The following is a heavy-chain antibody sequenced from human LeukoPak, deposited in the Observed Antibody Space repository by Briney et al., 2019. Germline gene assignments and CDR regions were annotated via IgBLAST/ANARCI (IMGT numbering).Heavy chain of an antibody. Sequence: PGGSLRLSCAASGFTFSSYGMHWVRQAPGKGLEWVAVISYDGSNKYYADSVKGRFTISRDNSKNTLYLQMNSLRAEDTAVYYCAKDEIYSNYRSHDAFDIWGQGTMVTVSS. V-gene: IGHV3-30*18. D-gene: IGHD4-11*01. CDR3: AKDEIYSNYRSHDAFDI. J-gene: IGHJ3*02. CDR2: ISYDGSNK. CDR1: GFTFSSYG.